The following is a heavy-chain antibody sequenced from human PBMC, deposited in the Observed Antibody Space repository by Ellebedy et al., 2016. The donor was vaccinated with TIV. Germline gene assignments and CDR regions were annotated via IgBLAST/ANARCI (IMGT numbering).Heavy chain of an antibody. CDR2: ISGQKGDT. D-gene: IGHD3-10*01. J-gene: IGHJ4*02. CDR1: GYTFTDYG. V-gene: IGHV1-18*01. Sequence: AASVKVSCKTSGYTFTDYGISWVRQAPGQGLEYVGWISGQKGDTKYGHNFQGRITMTTDTSTGTAYRELRSLRSDDTAIYYCARDPLNRGLLESWLTPPDYWGQGTLITVSS. CDR3: ARDPLNRGLLESWLTPPDY.